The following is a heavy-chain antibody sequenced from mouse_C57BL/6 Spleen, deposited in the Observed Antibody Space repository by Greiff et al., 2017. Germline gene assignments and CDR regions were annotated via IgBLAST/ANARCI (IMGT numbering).Heavy chain of an antibody. D-gene: IGHD2-4*01. J-gene: IGHJ4*01. CDR3: ARRGLRRGAMDY. CDR2: IYPSDSET. CDR1: GYTFTSYW. Sequence: QVQLKQPGAELVRPGSSVKLSCKASGYTFTSYWMDWVKQRPGQGLEWIGNIYPSDSETHYNQKFKDKATLTVDKSSSTAYMQLSSLTSEDSAVYYCARRGLRRGAMDYWGQGTSVTVSS. V-gene: IGHV1-61*01.